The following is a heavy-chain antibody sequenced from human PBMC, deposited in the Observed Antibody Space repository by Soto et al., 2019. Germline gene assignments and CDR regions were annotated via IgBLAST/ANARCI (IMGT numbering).Heavy chain of an antibody. CDR3: ARDMDKTTGVAGPDY. Sequence: EVQLVESGGGFLKPGGSLRLSCVASGFDLSDYSMNWVRQAPGKGLEWVSYISRTTDVIYYADSVKGRFTISRDNAKNSLSLQMNSVRDEDTAVYYCARDMDKTTGVAGPDYWGQGTLVTVSS. J-gene: IGHJ4*02. CDR2: ISRTTDVI. V-gene: IGHV3-48*02. CDR1: GFDLSDYS. D-gene: IGHD6-19*01.